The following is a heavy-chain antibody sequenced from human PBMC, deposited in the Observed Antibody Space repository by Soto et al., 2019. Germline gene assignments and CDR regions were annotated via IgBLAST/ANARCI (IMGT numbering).Heavy chain of an antibody. CDR1: GFTFSGYA. CDR3: AKRAVVGAARYFDY. CDR2: IGASTNS. V-gene: IGHV3-23*01. J-gene: IGHJ4*02. Sequence: GGSLRLSCAASGFTFSGYAMSWVRQAPGKGLQWVSTIGASTNSYYPDSVKGRFTISRDNSKNTLYLQMNSLRAEDTAVYYCAKRAVVGAARYFDYWGLGTLVTVSS. D-gene: IGHD2-15*01.